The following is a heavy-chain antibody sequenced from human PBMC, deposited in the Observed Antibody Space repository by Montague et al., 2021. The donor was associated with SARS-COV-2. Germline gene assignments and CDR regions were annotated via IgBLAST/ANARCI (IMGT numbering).Heavy chain of an antibody. Sequence: SETLSLTCTVSGGSVSSGSYYWSWIRQPPGKGLEWIGYIYYSGSTNYNLSLKSPVTISVYTSKNQFSLKLSSVTAADTAVYYCASVNTAGAYWGQGTLVTVSS. CDR2: IYYSGST. D-gene: IGHD7-27*01. CDR3: ASVNTAGAY. V-gene: IGHV4-61*01. J-gene: IGHJ4*02. CDR1: GGSVSSGSYY.